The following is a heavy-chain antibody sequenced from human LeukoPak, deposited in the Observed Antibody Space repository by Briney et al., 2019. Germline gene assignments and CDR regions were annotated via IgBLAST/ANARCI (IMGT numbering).Heavy chain of an antibody. J-gene: IGHJ4*02. Sequence: SETLSLTCAVYGGSFSGYYWRWIRQPPGKGLEWIGEISHGGSTNYNPSLKNRVTISLDMSKNQFSLNLSSVTAADTAVYYCATHPYGDYVDYWGQGTLVTVSS. CDR2: ISHGGST. V-gene: IGHV4-34*01. CDR3: ATHPYGDYVDY. CDR1: GGSFSGYY. D-gene: IGHD4-17*01.